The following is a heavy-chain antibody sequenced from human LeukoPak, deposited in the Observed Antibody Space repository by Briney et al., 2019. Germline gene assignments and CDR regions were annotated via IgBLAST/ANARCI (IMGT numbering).Heavy chain of an antibody. D-gene: IGHD6-19*01. CDR2: ISSIGGST. J-gene: IGHJ5*02. Sequence: PGGSLRLSCAASGFTFSRYAMHWVRQAPGKGLEYVSAISSIGGSTYYANSLKGRFTISRDNSKNTLYIQMGSLRAADMAVYYCARDTSSSGWYVGWFDHWGQGTLVTVSS. CDR1: GFTFSRYA. V-gene: IGHV3-64*01. CDR3: ARDTSSSGWYVGWFDH.